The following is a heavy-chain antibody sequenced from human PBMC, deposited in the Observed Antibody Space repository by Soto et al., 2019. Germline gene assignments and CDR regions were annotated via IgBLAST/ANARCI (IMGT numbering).Heavy chain of an antibody. CDR2: MSGGGETT. D-gene: IGHD3-22*01. V-gene: IGHV3-23*01. CDR3: AKWHTYYYDSRGFSGFDC. J-gene: IGHJ4*02. CDR1: GLTFSRYA. Sequence: EVQLLESGGGLVQPGGSPRLSCAASGLTFSRYAMTWVRQAPGKGLEWVSAMSGGGETTYYADSVKGRFTISRDNSRNTLYLQMNSLRAEDTAAYYCAKWHTYYYDSRGFSGFDCWGRGTLVTVSS.